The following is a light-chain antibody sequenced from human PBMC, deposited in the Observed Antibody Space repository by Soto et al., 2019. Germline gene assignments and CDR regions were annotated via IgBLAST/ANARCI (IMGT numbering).Light chain of an antibody. V-gene: IGKV3-20*01. Sequence: EIVLTQSPGTLSLSPGERATLSCRASQSVSSSYLAWYQQKPGQAPRLLIYGASSRATGIPDRFSGSGSGTEFTLTISSLQPEDFAVYYCQQYYNWPRTFGQGTKVDIK. CDR2: GAS. CDR3: QQYYNWPRT. J-gene: IGKJ1*01. CDR1: QSVSSSY.